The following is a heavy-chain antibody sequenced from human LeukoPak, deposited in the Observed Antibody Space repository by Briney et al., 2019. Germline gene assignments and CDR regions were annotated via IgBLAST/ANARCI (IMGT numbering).Heavy chain of an antibody. CDR1: GGSISSYY. V-gene: IGHV4-59*01. CDR3: ARTSTAMVLFGPDAFDI. D-gene: IGHD5-18*01. Sequence: LETLSLTCTVSGGSISSYYWSWIRQPPGKGLEWIGYIYYSGSTNYNPSLKSRVTISVDTSKNQFSLKLSSVTAADTAVYYCARTSTAMVLFGPDAFDIWGQGTMVTVSS. J-gene: IGHJ3*02. CDR2: IYYSGST.